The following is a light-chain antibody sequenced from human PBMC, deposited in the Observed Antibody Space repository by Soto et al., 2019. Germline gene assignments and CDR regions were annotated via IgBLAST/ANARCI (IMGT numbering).Light chain of an antibody. J-gene: IGLJ1*01. CDR2: EVS. CDR3: SSFTSSRTPYV. V-gene: IGLV2-14*01. CDR1: SSDVGGYIY. Sequence: QSVLTQPASVSGSPGQSITISCTGTSSDVGGYIYVSWYQQHPGKAPKLMIYEVSHRPSGISHRFSGSKSGNTASLTISGLQAEDEADYYCSSFTSSRTPYVFGTGTKVTVL.